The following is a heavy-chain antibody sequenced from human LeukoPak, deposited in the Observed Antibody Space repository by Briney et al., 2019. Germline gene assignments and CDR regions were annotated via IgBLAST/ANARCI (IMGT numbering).Heavy chain of an antibody. CDR3: AKGGGGRLIYYYYMDV. V-gene: IGHV3-9*03. D-gene: IGHD3-16*01. CDR2: IRWNSGSI. J-gene: IGHJ6*03. Sequence: GGSLRLSCAASGFTFSSYGMHWVRQAPGKGLEWVSGIRWNSGSIGYADSVKGRFTISRDNAKNSLYLQMNSLRAEDMALYYCAKGGGGRLIYYYYMDVWGKGTTVTVSS. CDR1: GFTFSSYG.